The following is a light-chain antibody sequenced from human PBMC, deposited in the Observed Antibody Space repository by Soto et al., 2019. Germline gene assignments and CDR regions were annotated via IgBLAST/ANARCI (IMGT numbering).Light chain of an antibody. V-gene: IGLV1-44*01. Sequence: QSLLTQPPSASWTPGHRFTISFSGSISDIGSNTVNWYQQLPVTAPKYLMYSNNQRPSGVPDRFSGSKSGTSPSLAISGLQSEDEADYYCAAWDDSMNSYVFGTRTKVTVL. J-gene: IGLJ1*01. CDR1: ISDIGSNT. CDR2: SNN. CDR3: AAWDDSMNSYV.